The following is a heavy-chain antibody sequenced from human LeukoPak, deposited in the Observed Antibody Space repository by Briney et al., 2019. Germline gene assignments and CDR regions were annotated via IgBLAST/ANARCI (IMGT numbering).Heavy chain of an antibody. CDR3: ARMTDWSGPRKSVFDY. D-gene: IGHD3-3*01. J-gene: IGHJ4*02. CDR2: IAQSGST. CDR1: NINSNFF. V-gene: IGHV4-38-2*01. Sequence: TSETLSLTCVYNINSNFFLGWTRQPPGMGLEWIGSIAQSGSTYFNPSLRSRVTMALDSSQNQFYLRLKSVTAADTAMYYCARMTDWSGPRKSVFDYWGLGALVTVSS.